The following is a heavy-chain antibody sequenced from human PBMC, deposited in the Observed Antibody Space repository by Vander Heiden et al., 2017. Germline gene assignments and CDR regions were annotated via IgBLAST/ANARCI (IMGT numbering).Heavy chain of an antibody. J-gene: IGHJ6*02. CDR3: ARGRIAAAGGCSGMDV. CDR1: GGSISSYY. D-gene: IGHD6-13*01. V-gene: IGHV4-4*07. CDR2: IYTSGST. Sequence: QVQLQESGPGLVKPSETLSLTCTVSGGSISSYYWSWIRQPAGKGLEWIGRIYTSGSTNYHPSLKSRVTMSVDTSKNQFSLKLSSVTAADTAVYYGARGRIAAAGGCSGMDVWGQGTTVNVS.